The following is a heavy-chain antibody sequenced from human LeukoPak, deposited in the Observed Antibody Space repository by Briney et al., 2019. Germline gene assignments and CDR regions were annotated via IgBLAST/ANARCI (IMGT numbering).Heavy chain of an antibody. Sequence: SETLSLTCTLSGGSIGTYYWSWIRQAPGKGLEWIAYIFHTGAANYNPSLKSRGTISVDTAKNQFSLKLTSVTAADTAVYYCARGSITVVPAFDIWGLGTMVTVSS. CDR2: IFHTGAA. J-gene: IGHJ3*02. D-gene: IGHD4-23*01. CDR1: GGSIGTYY. V-gene: IGHV4-59*12. CDR3: ARGSITVVPAFDI.